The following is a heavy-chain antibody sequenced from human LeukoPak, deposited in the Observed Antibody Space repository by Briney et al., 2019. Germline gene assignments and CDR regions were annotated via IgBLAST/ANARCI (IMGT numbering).Heavy chain of an antibody. CDR2: ISYDGSNK. CDR3: ARESVATSIYDDGMDV. Sequence: PGRYLRLSSAATGFTFSSYAMHWVRHAPGKGLEWVADISYDGSNKYYADSVKGRFTISRDNSKNTLYLQMNSLRAEDTAVYFCARESVATSIYDDGMDVWGQGTTVTVSS. V-gene: IGHV3-30*04. CDR1: GFTFSSYA. J-gene: IGHJ6*02. D-gene: IGHD5-12*01.